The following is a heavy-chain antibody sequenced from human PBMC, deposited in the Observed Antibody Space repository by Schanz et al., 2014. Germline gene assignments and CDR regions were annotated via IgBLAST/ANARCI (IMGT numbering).Heavy chain of an antibody. CDR2: INVGNGNM. CDR1: GYTLSAYS. J-gene: IGHJ4*02. V-gene: IGHV1-3*01. Sequence: QVQLVQSGAEVKKPGASVKVSCKASGYTLSAYSLHWVRQAPGQGLEWMGWINVGNGNMKYSQKFQGRVTITRDTSASTAYMELTSLRFDDTAVYYCARDFSAYVGNYFDYWGQGTLVTVSS. CDR3: ARDFSAYVGNYFDY. D-gene: IGHD5-12*01.